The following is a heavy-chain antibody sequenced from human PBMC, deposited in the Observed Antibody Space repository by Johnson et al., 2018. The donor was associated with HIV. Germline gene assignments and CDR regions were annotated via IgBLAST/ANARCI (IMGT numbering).Heavy chain of an antibody. V-gene: IGHV3-9*01. D-gene: IGHD6-13*01. J-gene: IGHJ3*02. CDR1: GFTFEDYA. Sequence: VLLVESGGALVQPGRSLRLSCVASGFTFEDYAMYWVRQAPGKGLEWVSGISWNSDDIDYADSVKGRFTISRDNAKNSLYLQMNSLRPEDTGLYYCAKHNGLDSSWPFDAFDIWGQGTMVTVSS. CDR3: AKHNGLDSSWPFDAFDI. CDR2: ISWNSDDI.